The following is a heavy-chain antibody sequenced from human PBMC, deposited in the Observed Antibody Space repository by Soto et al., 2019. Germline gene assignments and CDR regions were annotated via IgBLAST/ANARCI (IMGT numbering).Heavy chain of an antibody. J-gene: IGHJ4*02. CDR1: GFTFSSYG. D-gene: IGHD3-3*01. V-gene: IGHV3-33*01. Sequence: GGSLRLSCAASGFTFSSYGMHWVRQAPGKGLEWVAVIWYDGSNKYYADSVKGRFTISRDNSKNTLYLQMNSLRAEDTAVYYCARGSDFWSGPGDYWGQGTLVTVSS. CDR3: ARGSDFWSGPGDY. CDR2: IWYDGSNK.